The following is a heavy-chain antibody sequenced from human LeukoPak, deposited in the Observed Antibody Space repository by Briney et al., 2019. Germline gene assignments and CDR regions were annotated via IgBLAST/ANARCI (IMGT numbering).Heavy chain of an antibody. D-gene: IGHD2-15*01. J-gene: IGHJ5*01. Sequence: GGSLRLSCAASGFTFSSYSMNWVRQAPGKGLEWVSSISSSSSYIYYADSLKGRFTISRDNAKKSVYLQMNSPRAEDTAVYYCARGALDAATPFDSWGQGTLVTVSS. CDR3: ARGALDAATPFDS. CDR2: ISSSSSYI. CDR1: GFTFSSYS. V-gene: IGHV3-21*01.